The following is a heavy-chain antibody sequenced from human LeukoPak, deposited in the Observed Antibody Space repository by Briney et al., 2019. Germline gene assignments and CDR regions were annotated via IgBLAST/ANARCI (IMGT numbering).Heavy chain of an antibody. CDR2: IYTSGST. CDR3: ARSSPDCSGARCRDDAFDI. J-gene: IGHJ3*02. CDR1: GGSISSGSYY. Sequence: SQTLSLTCTVSGGSISSGSYYWSWIRQPAGKGLEWIGRIYTSGSTNYNPSLKRRVTISVDTSKNQFSLKLSSVTAADTAVYYCARSSPDCSGARCRDDAFDIWGQGTMVTVSS. D-gene: IGHD6-25*01. V-gene: IGHV4-61*02.